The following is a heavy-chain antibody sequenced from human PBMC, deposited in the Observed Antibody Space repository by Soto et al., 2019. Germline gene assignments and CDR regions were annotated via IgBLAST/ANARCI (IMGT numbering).Heavy chain of an antibody. V-gene: IGHV3-7*05. J-gene: IGHJ6*02. CDR3: ARDWGAPGRGSALGYYYHFGMDV. D-gene: IGHD3-16*01. CDR2: IKEDGSEE. CDR1: GFTFSTYW. Sequence: EVQLVESGGGVVQPGGSLRLSCAASGFTFSTYWMNWVRQAPGKGLEWVANIKEDGSEEFYVDSVKGRFTISRDNAKNSLYLDMNSLRGEDTAVYYCARDWGAPGRGSALGYYYHFGMDVWGQGITVTVPS.